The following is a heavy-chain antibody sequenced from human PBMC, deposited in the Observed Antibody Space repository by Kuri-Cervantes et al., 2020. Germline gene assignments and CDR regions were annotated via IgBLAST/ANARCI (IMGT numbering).Heavy chain of an antibody. V-gene: IGHV3-33*08. CDR1: GFTFSSYG. J-gene: IGHJ4*02. CDR3: ARDPFSDYFDY. CDR2: IWYDGSNK. Sequence: GGSLRLSCAASGFTFSSYGMHWVRQAPGKGLEWVAVIWYDGSNKYYADSVKGRFTISRDNSKNTLYLQMNSLRAEDTALYYCARDPFSDYFDYWGQGTLVTVSS. D-gene: IGHD3-3*01.